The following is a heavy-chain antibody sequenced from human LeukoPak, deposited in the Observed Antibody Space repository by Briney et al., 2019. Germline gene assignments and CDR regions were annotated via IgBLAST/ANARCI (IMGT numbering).Heavy chain of an antibody. CDR2: IYTSGST. CDR1: GGSISSYY. D-gene: IGHD6-19*01. V-gene: IGHV4-4*07. CDR3: ARSEVAGHYYYMDV. Sequence: PSETLSLTCTVSGGSISSYYWSWIRQPAGKGLEWIGRIYTSGSTNYNLSLKSRVTMSVDTSKNQFSLKLSSVTAADTAVYYCARSEVAGHYYYMDVWGKGTTVTVPS. J-gene: IGHJ6*03.